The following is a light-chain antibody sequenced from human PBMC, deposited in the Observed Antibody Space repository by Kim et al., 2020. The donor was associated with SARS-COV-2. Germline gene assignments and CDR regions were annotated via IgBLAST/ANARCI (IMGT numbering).Light chain of an antibody. CDR2: DDS. Sequence: AQGKTARITCGGDNIGTKNVHWYQQKPGQPPVLVIYDDSDRPSGIPERFSGSNSGNTATLTISRVEAGDEADYYCQVWDSRSHHYVFATGTKVTVL. CDR3: QVWDSRSHHYV. V-gene: IGLV3-21*03. J-gene: IGLJ1*01. CDR1: NIGTKN.